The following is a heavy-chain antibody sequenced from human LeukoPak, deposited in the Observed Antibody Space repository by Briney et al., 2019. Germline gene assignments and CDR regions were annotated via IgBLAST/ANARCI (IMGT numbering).Heavy chain of an antibody. CDR3: ARDPYYYYGMDV. Sequence: ASVKVSCKASGYTFTSYYLHWVRQAPGQGLEWMGWISAYNGNTNYAQKLQGRVTMTTDTSTSTAYMELRSLRSDDTAVYYCARDPYYYYGMDVWGQGTTVTVSS. J-gene: IGHJ6*02. CDR1: GYTFTSYY. CDR2: ISAYNGNT. V-gene: IGHV1-18*04.